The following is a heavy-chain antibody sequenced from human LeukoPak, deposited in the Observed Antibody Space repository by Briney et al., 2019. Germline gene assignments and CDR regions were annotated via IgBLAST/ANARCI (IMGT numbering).Heavy chain of an antibody. Sequence: SGPTLVKPTQTLTLTCSFSGFSLTTRPLGVGWIRQPPGKALEWLAVIYWDDDKRYNPSLRTRLTVTTATSKNQVVLIMTNMDPMDTATYYCAHRRSGYDWNHGDFDYWGQGTLVTVSS. J-gene: IGHJ4*02. CDR3: AHRRSGYDWNHGDFDY. CDR1: GFSLTTRPLG. D-gene: IGHD3-22*01. V-gene: IGHV2-5*02. CDR2: IYWDDDK.